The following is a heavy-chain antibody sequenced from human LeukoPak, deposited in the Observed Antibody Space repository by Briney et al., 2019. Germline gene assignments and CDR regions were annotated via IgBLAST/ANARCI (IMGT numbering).Heavy chain of an antibody. CDR3: ARGENYSSGWQTSPGFDY. J-gene: IGHJ4*02. CDR1: GGSFSGYY. Sequence: KPSETLSLTCAVYGGSFSGYYWSWIRQPPGKGLEWIGEINHSGSTNYNPSLKSRVTISVDTSKNQFSLKLSSVTAADTAVYYSARGENYSSGWQTSPGFDYWGQGTLVTVSS. V-gene: IGHV4-34*01. D-gene: IGHD6-19*01. CDR2: INHSGST.